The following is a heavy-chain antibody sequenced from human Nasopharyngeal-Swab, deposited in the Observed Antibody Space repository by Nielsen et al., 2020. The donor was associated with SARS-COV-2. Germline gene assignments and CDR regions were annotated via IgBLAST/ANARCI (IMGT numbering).Heavy chain of an antibody. J-gene: IGHJ3*02. CDR2: INTNTGNP. V-gene: IGHV7-4-1*02. Sequence: ASVKVSCKASGYTFTSYAMNWVRQAPGQGLEWMGWINTNTGNPTYAQGFTGRFVFSLDTSVSTAYLQISSLKAEDTAVYYCASGKHSSGWYRLDAFDIWGQGTMVTVSS. CDR3: ASGKHSSGWYRLDAFDI. CDR1: GYTFTSYA. D-gene: IGHD6-19*01.